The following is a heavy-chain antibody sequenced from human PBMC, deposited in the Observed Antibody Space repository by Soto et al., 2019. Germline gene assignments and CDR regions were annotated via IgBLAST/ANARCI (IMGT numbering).Heavy chain of an antibody. Sequence: SEILSLSCTVSGGSISSGGYYWSWIRPHPGKGLEWIGYIYYSGSTYYNPSLKSRVTISVDTSKNQFSLKLSSVTAADTAVYYCARKERDIVVVPAAMLGTSSGGMDVWGQGTTVTVSS. CDR1: GGSISSGGYY. J-gene: IGHJ6*02. D-gene: IGHD2-2*01. V-gene: IGHV4-31*03. CDR3: ARKERDIVVVPAAMLGTSSGGMDV. CDR2: IYYSGST.